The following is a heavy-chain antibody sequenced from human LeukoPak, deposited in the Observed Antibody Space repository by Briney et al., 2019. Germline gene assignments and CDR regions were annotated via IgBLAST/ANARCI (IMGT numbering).Heavy chain of an antibody. CDR2: ISYDGSNK. CDR3: ARDNYYDSSGYYQGAFDI. J-gene: IGHJ3*02. CDR1: GFTFSSYA. V-gene: IGHV3-30*04. D-gene: IGHD3-22*01. Sequence: GGSLRLSCAASGFTFSSYAMHWVRQAPGKGLEWVAVISYDGSNKYYADSVKGRFTISRDNAKNSLYLQMNSLRAEDTAVYYCARDNYYDSSGYYQGAFDIWGQGTMVTVSS.